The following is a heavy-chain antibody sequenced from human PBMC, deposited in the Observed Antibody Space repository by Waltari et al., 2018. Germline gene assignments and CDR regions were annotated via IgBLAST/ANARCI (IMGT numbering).Heavy chain of an antibody. Sequence: EVQLVESGGGLVQPGGSLRLSGAASGFTCSSYGMNWVRQAPGKGLEWISYISGSGTTIYYADSVKGRFTISRDDAENSLYLQMNSLRAEDTALYYCARRFDSWGQGTRVTVSS. CDR3: ARRFDS. CDR1: GFTCSSYG. J-gene: IGHJ4*02. CDR2: ISGSGTTI. V-gene: IGHV3-48*03.